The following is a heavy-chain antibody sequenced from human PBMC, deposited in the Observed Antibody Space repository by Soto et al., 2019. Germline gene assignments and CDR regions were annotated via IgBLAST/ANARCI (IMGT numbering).Heavy chain of an antibody. CDR1: GFTFSSYG. V-gene: IGHV3-33*01. D-gene: IGHD3-22*01. CDR3: ARERGTMIVVAPPGDAFDI. Sequence: GGSLRLSCGASGFTFSSYGMHWVRQAPGKGLEWVAVIWYDGSNKYYADSVKGRFTISRDNSKNTLYLQMNSLRAEDTAVYYCARERGTMIVVAPPGDAFDIWGQGTMVTVSS. J-gene: IGHJ3*02. CDR2: IWYDGSNK.